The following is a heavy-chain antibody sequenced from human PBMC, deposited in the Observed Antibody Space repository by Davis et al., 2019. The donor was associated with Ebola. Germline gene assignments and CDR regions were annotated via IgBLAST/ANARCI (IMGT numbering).Heavy chain of an antibody. V-gene: IGHV4-39*02. D-gene: IGHD3-3*01. CDR3: ARDFWFRRLDY. Sequence: SETLSLTCTVSGGSISSSSYYWGWIRQPPGKGLEWIGSIYYSGSTYYNPSLKSRVTISVDTSKNQFSLKLSSVTAADTAVYYCARDFWFRRLDYWGQGTLVTVSS. J-gene: IGHJ4*02. CDR2: IYYSGST. CDR1: GGSISSSSYY.